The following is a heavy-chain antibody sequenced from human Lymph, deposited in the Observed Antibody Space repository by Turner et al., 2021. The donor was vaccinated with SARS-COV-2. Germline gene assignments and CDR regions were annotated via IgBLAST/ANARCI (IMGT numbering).Heavy chain of an antibody. D-gene: IGHD3-10*01. CDR1: VFTVSSNY. V-gene: IGHV3-53*01. CDR2: IYSGGST. J-gene: IGHJ4*02. CDR3: ARVLPFGDYFDY. Sequence: EVQLVESGGGLIQPGGSLRLSCAASVFTVSSNYMSWVRQAPGKGLEWVSVIYSGGSTYYADSVKGRFTISKDNSKNTLYLQMNSLRAEDTAVYYCARVLPFGDYFDYWGQGTLVTVSS.